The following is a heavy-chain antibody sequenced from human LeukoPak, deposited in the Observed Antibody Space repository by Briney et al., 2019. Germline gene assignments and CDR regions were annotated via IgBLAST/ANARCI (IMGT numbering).Heavy chain of an antibody. D-gene: IGHD3-22*01. CDR1: GGSISSYY. J-gene: IGHJ4*02. V-gene: IGHV4-59*01. CDR2: ISYSGST. CDR3: ARDGLYYYDSSGLPFDY. Sequence: SETLSLTCTVSGGSISSYYWSWIRQPPGKGLEWIGYISYSGSTNYNPSLKSRVAISVDTSKNQFSLKLSSVTAADTAVYYCARDGLYYYDSSGLPFDYWGQGTLVTVSS.